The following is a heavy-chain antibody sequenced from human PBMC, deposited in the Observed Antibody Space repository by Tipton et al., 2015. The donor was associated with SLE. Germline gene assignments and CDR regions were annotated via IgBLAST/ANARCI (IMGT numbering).Heavy chain of an antibody. CDR2: MSHTGRT. CDR1: GGSLSIYY. V-gene: IGHV4-34*01. J-gene: IGHJ3*02. Sequence: TLSLTCAVSGGSLSIYYWSWIRQPPGKGLQWIGEMSHTGRTNYNPSLKSRVTISVDTSKNQFSLKLSSVTAADTAVYYCARGGGFDAFDIWGQGTMVTVSS. CDR3: ARGGGFDAFDI.